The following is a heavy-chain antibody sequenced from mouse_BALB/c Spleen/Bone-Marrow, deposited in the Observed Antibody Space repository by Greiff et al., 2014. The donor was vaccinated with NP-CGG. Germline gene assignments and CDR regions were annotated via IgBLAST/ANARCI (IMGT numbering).Heavy chain of an antibody. Sequence: QVQLQQSGAERARPGASVKLSCKASGYTFTSYWMQWVKQRPGQGLEWIGAIYPGDGDTRYTQKFKGKATLTADRSSSTAYMQLSSLASEDSAVYYCARGVESYDWGQGTLVTVSA. CDR2: IYPGDGDT. J-gene: IGHJ3*01. D-gene: IGHD1-1*01. CDR1: GYTFTSYW. V-gene: IGHV1-87*01. CDR3: ARGVESYD.